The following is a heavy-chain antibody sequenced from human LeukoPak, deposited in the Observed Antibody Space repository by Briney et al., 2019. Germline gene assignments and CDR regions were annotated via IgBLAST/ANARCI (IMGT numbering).Heavy chain of an antibody. J-gene: IGHJ4*02. CDR1: GYTFTSCY. D-gene: IGHD3-22*01. V-gene: IGHV1-46*01. Sequence: ASVKVSCKASGYTFTSCYMHWVRQAPGQGLEWMGIINPSGGSTSYAQKFQGRVTMTRDMSTSTVYMELSSLRSEDTAVYYCAREDYYYDSSGPPPYFDYWGQGTLVTVSS. CDR3: AREDYYYDSSGPPPYFDY. CDR2: INPSGGST.